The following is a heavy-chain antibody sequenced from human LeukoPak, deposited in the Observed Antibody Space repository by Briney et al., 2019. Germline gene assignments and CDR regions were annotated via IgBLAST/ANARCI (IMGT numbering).Heavy chain of an antibody. CDR3: ARGPAYCTNGVCYCDY. CDR2: ISSGSSYI. V-gene: IGHV3-21*01. D-gene: IGHD2-8*01. J-gene: IGHJ4*02. Sequence: GGSLRLSCAASGFTFSSYSMNWVRQAPGKGLEWVSSISSGSSYIYYADSVKGRFTISRDNAKNSLYLQMNSLRAEDTAVYYCARGPAYCTNGVCYCDYWGQGTLVTVSS. CDR1: GFTFSSYS.